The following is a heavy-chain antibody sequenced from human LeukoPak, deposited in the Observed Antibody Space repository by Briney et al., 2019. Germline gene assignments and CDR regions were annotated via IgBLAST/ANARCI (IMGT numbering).Heavy chain of an antibody. CDR1: EFTFSSYG. D-gene: IGHD1-14*01. J-gene: IGHJ6*03. Sequence: PRRSLRLSCAASEFTFSSYGMHWVRQAPGKGLEWVAVIWYDGSNKYYADSVKGRFTISRDNSKNTLYLQMNSLRAEDTAVYYCAKDARRYYYYMGVWGKGTTVTVSS. CDR3: AKDARRYYYYMGV. CDR2: IWYDGSNK. V-gene: IGHV3-33*06.